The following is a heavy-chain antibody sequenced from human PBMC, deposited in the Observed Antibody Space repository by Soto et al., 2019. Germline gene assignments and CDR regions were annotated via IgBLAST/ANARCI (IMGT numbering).Heavy chain of an antibody. CDR3: ARWLQLRPLDY. CDR1: GYTFTSFG. Sequence: QVQLAQSGGEVKKPGASVKVSCKASGYTFTSFGIGWVRQAPGQGLEYMGWITVSNGNPNYAPKFQDRVTMTVDTSTSTAYMELRSLISDDTAKDYCARWLQLRPLDYWGQGTLVTVSS. CDR2: ITVSNGNP. D-gene: IGHD1-1*01. V-gene: IGHV1-18*01. J-gene: IGHJ4*02.